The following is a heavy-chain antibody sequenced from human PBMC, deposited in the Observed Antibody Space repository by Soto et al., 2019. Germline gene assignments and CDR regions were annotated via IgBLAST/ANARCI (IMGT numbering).Heavy chain of an antibody. CDR1: GGSISSYY. V-gene: IGHV4-59*01. CDR2: MYYSGST. Sequence: SETLSLTCTVSGGSISSYYWSWIRQPPGEGLEWVGYMYYSGSTNYNPSLKSRVTISVDTSKNQLSLKLSSVTAADTAVYYCAREWGGIQLHEGALGYWGQGTLVTVSS. D-gene: IGHD5-18*01. CDR3: AREWGGIQLHEGALGY. J-gene: IGHJ4*02.